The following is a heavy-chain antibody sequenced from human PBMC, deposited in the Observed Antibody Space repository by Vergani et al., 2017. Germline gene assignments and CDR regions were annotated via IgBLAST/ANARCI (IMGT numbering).Heavy chain of an antibody. J-gene: IGHJ4*02. V-gene: IGHV1-69*02. Sequence: QVQLVQSGAEVKKPGSSVKVSCKASGGTFSSYTISWVRQAPGQGLEWMGRIIPILGIANYAQKFQGRVTITADTSTSTAYMELRSLRSDDTAVYYCARAPVVPRTYYFDYWGQGTLVTVSS. CDR1: GGTFSSYT. D-gene: IGHD2-2*01. CDR3: ARAPVVPRTYYFDY. CDR2: IIPILGIA.